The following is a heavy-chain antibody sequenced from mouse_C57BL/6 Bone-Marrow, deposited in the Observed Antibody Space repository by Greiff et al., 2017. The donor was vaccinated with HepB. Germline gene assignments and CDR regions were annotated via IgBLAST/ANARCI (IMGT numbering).Heavy chain of an antibody. CDR1: GYTFTNYW. J-gene: IGHJ2*01. CDR3: ARRVYYFDY. V-gene: IGHV1-63*01. Sequence: QVQLKESGAELVRPGTSVKMSCKASGYTFTNYWIGWAKQRPGHGLEWIGDIYPGGGYTNYNEKFKGKATLTADKSSSTAYMQFSSLTSEDSAIYYCARRVYYFDYWGQGTTLTVSS. CDR2: IYPGGGYT.